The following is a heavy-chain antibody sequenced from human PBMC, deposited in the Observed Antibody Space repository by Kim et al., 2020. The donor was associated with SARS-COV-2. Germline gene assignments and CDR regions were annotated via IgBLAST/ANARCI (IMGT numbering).Heavy chain of an antibody. Sequence: SVKVSCKASGCTFSSYAISWVRQAPGQGLEWMGGINPIFGTANYSQKFQGRVTITADESTSTAYMELSSLRSEDTAVYYCARAGDSDIVATLDAFDIWVKGTMVTVSS. J-gene: IGHJ3*02. CDR3: ARAGDSDIVATLDAFDI. CDR2: INPIFGTA. V-gene: IGHV1-69*13. D-gene: IGHD5-12*01. CDR1: GCTFSSYA.